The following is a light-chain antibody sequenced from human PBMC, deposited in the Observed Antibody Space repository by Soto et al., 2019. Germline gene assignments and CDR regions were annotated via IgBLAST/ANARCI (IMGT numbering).Light chain of an antibody. V-gene: IGLV2-23*01. Sequence: QSALTQPASVSGSPGHSITISCTGTGNDVGSYNLVSWYQQHPGKPPKLLIYEGSKRPSGVSNRFSGSKSANTASLTISGLQAEEEDDYCGFSYAGSGSPFGGGTKLTVL. CDR3: FSYAGSGSP. CDR1: GNDVGSYNL. CDR2: EGS. J-gene: IGLJ2*01.